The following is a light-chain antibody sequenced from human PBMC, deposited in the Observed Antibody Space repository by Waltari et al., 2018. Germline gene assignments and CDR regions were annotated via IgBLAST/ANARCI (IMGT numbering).Light chain of an antibody. V-gene: IGLV2-11*01. CDR3: CSYAGRYTHVV. Sequence: QSALTQPRSVSGSPGQSVTISCTGTSSDVGAYDYVSWYQHHPGKAPKLMICDVTNRPSGVPDRFSGSKSGNTASLTISGLQAEDEAYYYCCSYAGRYTHVVFGGGTKLTVL. CDR1: SSDVGAYDY. J-gene: IGLJ2*01. CDR2: DVT.